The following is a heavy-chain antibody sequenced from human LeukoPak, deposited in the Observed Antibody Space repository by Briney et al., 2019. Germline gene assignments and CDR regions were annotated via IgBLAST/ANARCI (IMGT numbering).Heavy chain of an antibody. CDR1: GFTFSAYS. CDR2: ISTGSSAK. J-gene: IGHJ4*02. D-gene: IGHD1-26*01. CDR3: ARAGYSGTYCGDY. Sequence: PGGSLRLSCAASGFTFSAYSMNWVRQAPGRGLEWVSYISTGSSAKYYADSVKGRFTISRDNAKNSLFLHMNSLRDEDTAVYYCARAGYSGTYCGDYWGQGTLVTVSS. V-gene: IGHV3-48*02.